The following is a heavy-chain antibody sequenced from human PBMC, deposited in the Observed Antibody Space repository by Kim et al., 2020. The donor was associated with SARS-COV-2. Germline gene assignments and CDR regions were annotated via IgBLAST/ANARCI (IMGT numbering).Heavy chain of an antibody. D-gene: IGHD3-3*01. J-gene: IGHJ6*02. CDR2: IYYSGST. CDR3: ARHRSRSGQYYYYYGMDV. V-gene: IGHV4-39*01. CDR1: GGSISSSSYY. Sequence: SETLSLTCTVSGGSISSSSYYWGWIRQPPGKGLEWIGSIYYSGSTYYNPSLKSRVTISVDTSKNQFSLKLSSVTAADTAVYYCARHRSRSGQYYYYYGMDVWGQGTTVTVSS.